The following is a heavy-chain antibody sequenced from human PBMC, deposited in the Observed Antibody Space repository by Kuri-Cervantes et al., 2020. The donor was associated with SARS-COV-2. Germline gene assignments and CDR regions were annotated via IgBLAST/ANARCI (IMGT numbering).Heavy chain of an antibody. J-gene: IGHJ6*03. V-gene: IGHV4-4*07. D-gene: IGHD3-3*01. Sequence: SETLSLTCTVSGGSISGHYRSWIRQPAGKGLEWIGRIYTSGSTNYNPSLKSRVTMSVDTSKNQFSLKLSSVTAADTAVYYCKVVEYDSFYYYMDVWGKGTTVTVSS. CDR3: KVVEYDSFYYYMDV. CDR1: GGSISGHY. CDR2: IYTSGST.